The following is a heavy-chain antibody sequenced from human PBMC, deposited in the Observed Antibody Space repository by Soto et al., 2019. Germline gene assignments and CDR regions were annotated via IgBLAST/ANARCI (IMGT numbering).Heavy chain of an antibody. D-gene: IGHD3-22*01. CDR3: AKVFYYYDSSGYYYFDY. Sequence: GGSLRLSCAASGFTFSSYAVSWVRQAPGKGPEWISSISGSGSTIYYADSVKGRFTISRDNSKNTLYLQMSSLRAEDTAVYYCAKVFYYYDSSGYYYFDYWAQGTLVTVSS. V-gene: IGHV3-23*01. CDR1: GFTFSSYA. CDR2: ISGSGSTI. J-gene: IGHJ4*02.